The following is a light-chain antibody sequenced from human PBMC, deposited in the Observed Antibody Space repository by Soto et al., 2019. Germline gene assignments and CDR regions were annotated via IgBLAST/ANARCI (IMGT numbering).Light chain of an antibody. Sequence: EIVLTQSPGTLSLSPGETATLSCRASQTVNSDYLAWFQQRPGQAPRLLIFATSRRATDIPDRFSGSGSGTDFTLTISRLEPEDFVIYYCQQYGSPPWTFGQGTKVDI. CDR3: QQYGSPPWT. CDR1: QTVNSDY. V-gene: IGKV3-20*01. J-gene: IGKJ1*01. CDR2: ATS.